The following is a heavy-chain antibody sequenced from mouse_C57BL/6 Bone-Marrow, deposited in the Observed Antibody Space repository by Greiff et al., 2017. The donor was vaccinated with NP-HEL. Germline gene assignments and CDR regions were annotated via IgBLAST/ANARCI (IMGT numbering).Heavy chain of an antibody. Sequence: VQLQQPGAELVKPGASVKLSCKASGYTFTSYWMHWVKQRPGQGLEWIGMIHPNSGSTNYNEKFKSKATLTVDKSSSTAYMQLSSLTSEDSAVYYWARGLYYGSSYYYAMDYWGQGTSVTVSS. CDR3: ARGLYYGSSYYYAMDY. J-gene: IGHJ4*01. CDR1: GYTFTSYW. D-gene: IGHD1-1*01. V-gene: IGHV1-64*01. CDR2: IHPNSGST.